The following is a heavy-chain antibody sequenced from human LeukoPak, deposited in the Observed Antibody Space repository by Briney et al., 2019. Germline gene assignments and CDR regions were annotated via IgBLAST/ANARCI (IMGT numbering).Heavy chain of an antibody. D-gene: IGHD3-16*01. Sequence: QPGGSLRLSCEASGFTFSSYWMSWVRQAPGKGLEWVANIKQDGSEKCYVDSVKGLFTISRDNAKNSLYLQMNSLRAEDTAVYYCARDLGRDGMDVWGQGATVTVSS. CDR2: IKQDGSEK. CDR3: ARDLGRDGMDV. J-gene: IGHJ6*02. CDR1: GFTFSSYW. V-gene: IGHV3-7*05.